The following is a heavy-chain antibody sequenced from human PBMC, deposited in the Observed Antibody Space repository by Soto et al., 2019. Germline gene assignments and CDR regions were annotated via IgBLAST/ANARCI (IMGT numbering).Heavy chain of an antibody. CDR3: ATQTGFTNWFDP. D-gene: IGHD1-1*01. CDR1: GGSISSGGYY. J-gene: IGHJ5*02. CDR2: MYYSGSA. Sequence: QVQLQESGPGLVKPSQTLSLTCTVSGGSISSGGYYWSWIRQHPGKGLEWIGYMYYSGSAYYNPSLKSRVTISVDTSKNQFSLKLSSVTAADTAVYYCATQTGFTNWFDPWGQGTPVTVSS. V-gene: IGHV4-31*03.